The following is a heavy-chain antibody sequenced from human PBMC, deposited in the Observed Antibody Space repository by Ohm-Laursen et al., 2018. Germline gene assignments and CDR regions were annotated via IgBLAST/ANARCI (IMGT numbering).Heavy chain of an antibody. CDR2: ISWNSGSI. J-gene: IGHJ3*02. Sequence: SLRLSCAASGFTFDDYAMHWVRQAPGKGLEWVSGISWNSGSIGYADSVKGRFTISRDNAKNSLYLQMNSLRAEDTALYYCAKRSLYSSSWGAFDIWGQGTMVTVPS. CDR1: GFTFDDYA. CDR3: AKRSLYSSSWGAFDI. D-gene: IGHD6-13*01. V-gene: IGHV3-9*01.